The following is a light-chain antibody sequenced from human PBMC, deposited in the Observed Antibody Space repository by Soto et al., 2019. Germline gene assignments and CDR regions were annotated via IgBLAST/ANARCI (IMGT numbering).Light chain of an antibody. CDR3: QQYYSYPPT. CDR1: KGISSY. V-gene: IGKV1-8*01. J-gene: IGKJ1*01. Sequence: AIRMTQSPSSFSASTGDRVTIICRASKGISSYLAWYQQKPGKAAKLLIYAASTLQSGVPYRVSGSGSGTDVTLTISCLQSEECATYYCQQYYSYPPTFGQGTKVDIK. CDR2: AAS.